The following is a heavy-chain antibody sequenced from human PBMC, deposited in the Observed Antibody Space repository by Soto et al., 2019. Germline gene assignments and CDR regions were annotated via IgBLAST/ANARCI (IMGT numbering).Heavy chain of an antibody. Sequence: ASVKVSCKASGYTFTSYGISWVRQAPGQGLEWMGWISAYNGNTNYAQKLQGRVTMTTDTSTSTAYMELRSLRSDDTAVYYCARDLLYYYSSGYYKYYFDYWGQGSLVTLSS. CDR3: ARDLLYYYSSGYYKYYFDY. D-gene: IGHD3-22*01. V-gene: IGHV1-18*01. CDR2: ISAYNGNT. J-gene: IGHJ4*02. CDR1: GYTFTSYG.